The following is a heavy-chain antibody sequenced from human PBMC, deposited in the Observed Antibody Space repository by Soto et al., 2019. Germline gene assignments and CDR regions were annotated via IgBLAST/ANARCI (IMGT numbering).Heavy chain of an antibody. D-gene: IGHD6-19*01. J-gene: IGHJ4*02. CDR2: ISVYNGHT. CDR3: ASSPSVAGNDY. V-gene: IGHV1-18*01. Sequence: ASVKVSCKASGYTFTSYGISWVRQAPGQGLEWMGWISVYNGHTNYAQKFQGRVTMTTDTSTSTAYMELRSLRSDDTAVYYCASSPSVAGNDYWGQGTLVTVSS. CDR1: GYTFTSYG.